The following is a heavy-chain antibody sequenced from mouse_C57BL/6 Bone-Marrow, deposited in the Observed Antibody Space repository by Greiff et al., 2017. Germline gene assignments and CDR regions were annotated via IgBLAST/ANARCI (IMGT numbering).Heavy chain of an antibody. Sequence: VQLQQSGPGLVQPSQSLSITCTVSGFSLTSYGVHWVRQSPGKGLAWLGVIWSGGSTDYNAAFISRLSISKDNSKSQVFFKMNSLQADDTAIYYCAKSDGYLFAYWGQGTLVTVSA. D-gene: IGHD2-3*01. J-gene: IGHJ3*01. CDR3: AKSDGYLFAY. V-gene: IGHV2-2*01. CDR1: GFSLTSYG. CDR2: IWSGGST.